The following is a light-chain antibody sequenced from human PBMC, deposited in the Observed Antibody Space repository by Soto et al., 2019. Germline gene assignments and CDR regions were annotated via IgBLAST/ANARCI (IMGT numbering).Light chain of an antibody. CDR1: ALPKQY. CDR3: QSSDSSGRYPYV. J-gene: IGLJ1*01. Sequence: SYELTQPPSASVSPGQTARITCSGDALPKQYAYWYQQKPGQAPVVVIYKDNERPSGIPERFSGSTSGTTVTLTISGVQAEDEADYFCQSSDSSGRYPYVFGTGTKVTVL. V-gene: IGLV3-25*02. CDR2: KDN.